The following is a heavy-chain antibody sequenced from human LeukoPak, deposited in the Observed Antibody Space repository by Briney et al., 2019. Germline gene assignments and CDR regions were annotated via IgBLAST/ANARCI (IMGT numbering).Heavy chain of an antibody. CDR2: IIPIFGAA. Sequence: SVKVSCKASGGTFSSYAISWVRQAPGQGLEWMGWIIPIFGAANYAQKFQGRVTITTDESTSTAYMELSSLRSEATAVYYCASPYYYDSSGYQRAHWYFDLWGRGTLVTVSS. D-gene: IGHD3-22*01. J-gene: IGHJ2*01. CDR3: ASPYYYDSSGYQRAHWYFDL. CDR1: GGTFSSYA. V-gene: IGHV1-69*05.